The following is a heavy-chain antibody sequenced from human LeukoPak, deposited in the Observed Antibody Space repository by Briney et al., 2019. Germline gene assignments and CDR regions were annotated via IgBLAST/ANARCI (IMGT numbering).Heavy chain of an antibody. V-gene: IGHV4-34*01. CDR3: ARGRLYYYDSSAFGY. J-gene: IGHJ4*02. D-gene: IGHD3-22*01. Sequence: SETLSLTCAVYGGSFSGYYWSWVRQPPGKGLEWIGEINHSGSTNYNPSLKSRVTISVDTSKNQFSLKLSSVTAADTAAYYCARGRLYYYDSSAFGYWGQGTLVTVSS. CDR1: GGSFSGYY. CDR2: INHSGST.